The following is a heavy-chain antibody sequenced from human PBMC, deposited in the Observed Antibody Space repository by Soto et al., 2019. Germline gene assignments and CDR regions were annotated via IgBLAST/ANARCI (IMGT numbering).Heavy chain of an antibody. V-gene: IGHV5-51*01. CDR1: GYSFTSYW. CDR2: IYPGDSDT. D-gene: IGHD4-17*01. J-gene: IGHJ6*02. Sequence: GESLKISCKGSGYSFTSYWIGWVRQMPGKGLEWMGIIYPGDSDTRYSPSFQGQVTISADKSISTAYLQWSSLKASDTAMYYCARHRVMSTVTTASHIYYFSMDVWRQGTTVAVS. CDR3: ARHRVMSTVTTASHIYYFSMDV.